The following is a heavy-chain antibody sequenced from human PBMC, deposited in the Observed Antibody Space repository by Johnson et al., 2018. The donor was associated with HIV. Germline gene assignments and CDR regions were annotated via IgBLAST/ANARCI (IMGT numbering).Heavy chain of an antibody. Sequence: EVQLVESGGGLVKPGGSLRLSCAASGFTFSDYYMSWIRQAPGKGLEWVSAISGSGGSTYYADSVKGRFTISRDNSKNTLYLQLNSLRAEDTAVYYCILNRITMIRGGSDAFDIWGEGTMVTVSS. J-gene: IGHJ3*02. CDR1: GFTFSDYY. V-gene: IGHV3-23*04. CDR2: ISGSGGST. CDR3: ILNRITMIRGGSDAFDI. D-gene: IGHD3-10*01.